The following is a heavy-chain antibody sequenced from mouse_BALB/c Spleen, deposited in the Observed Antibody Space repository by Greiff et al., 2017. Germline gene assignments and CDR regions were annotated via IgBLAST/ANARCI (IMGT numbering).Heavy chain of an antibody. CDR3: ANLPYGSHAMDY. CDR1: GYTFTSYW. CDR2: INPSTGYT. J-gene: IGHJ4*01. Sequence: QVQLQQSGAELAKPGASVKMSCKASGYTFTSYWMHWVKQRPGQGLEWIGYINPSTGYTEYNQKFKDKATLTADKSSSTAYMQLSSLTSEDSAVYYCANLPYGSHAMDYWGQGTSVTVSS. D-gene: IGHD1-1*01. V-gene: IGHV1-7*01.